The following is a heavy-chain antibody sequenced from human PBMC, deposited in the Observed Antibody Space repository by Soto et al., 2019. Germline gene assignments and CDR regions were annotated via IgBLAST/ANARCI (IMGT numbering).Heavy chain of an antibody. CDR3: ARSGSYYRDYYYYYGMDV. J-gene: IGHJ6*02. D-gene: IGHD1-26*01. CDR2: ISAYNGNT. CDR1: GYTFTSYG. V-gene: IGHV1-18*01. Sequence: GASVKVSCKASGYTFTSYGISWVRQAPGQGLEWMGWISAYNGNTNYAQKLQGRVTMTTDTSTSTAYMELRSLRSDDTAVYYCARSGSYYRDYYYYYGMDVWGQGTTVTVSS.